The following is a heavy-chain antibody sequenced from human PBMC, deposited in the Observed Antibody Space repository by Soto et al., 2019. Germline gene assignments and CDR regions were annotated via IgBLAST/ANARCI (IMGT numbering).Heavy chain of an antibody. V-gene: IGHV3-49*03. CDR1: GFTFGDYA. Sequence: GGSLRLSCTASGFTFGDYAMSWFRQAPGKGLEWVGFIRSKAYGGTTEYAASVKGRFTISRDDSKSIAYLQMNSLKTEDTAVYYCTSGRGSGIPAGYYFDYWGQGTLVTVSS. D-gene: IGHD3-10*01. CDR3: TSGRGSGIPAGYYFDY. J-gene: IGHJ4*02. CDR2: IRSKAYGGTT.